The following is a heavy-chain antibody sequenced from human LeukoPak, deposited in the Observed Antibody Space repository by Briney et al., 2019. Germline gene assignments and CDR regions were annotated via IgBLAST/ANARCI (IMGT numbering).Heavy chain of an antibody. V-gene: IGHV4-39*01. CDR1: GGSISSSSYY. D-gene: IGHD2-2*01. CDR3: ARTGVPGWGCSSTSCYLPPDAFDI. J-gene: IGHJ3*02. CDR2: IYYSGST. Sequence: PSETLSLTCTVSGGSISSSSYYWGWIHQPPGKGLEWIGSIYYSGSTYYNPSLKSRVTISVDTSKNQFSLKLSSVTAADTAVYYCARTGVPGWGCSSTSCYLPPDAFDIWGQGTMVTVSS.